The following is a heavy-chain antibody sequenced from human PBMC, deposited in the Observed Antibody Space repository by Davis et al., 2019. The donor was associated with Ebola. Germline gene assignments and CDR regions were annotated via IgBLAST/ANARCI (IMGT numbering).Heavy chain of an antibody. CDR3: ARDPGIAVAGSYYFDY. Sequence: GESLKISCAASGFTVSSNYMSWVRQAPGKGLEWVAVISYDGSNKYYADSVKGRFTISRDNSKNTLYLQMNSLRAEDTAVYYCARDPGIAVAGSYYFDYWGQGTLVTVSS. CDR1: GFTVSSNY. J-gene: IGHJ4*02. V-gene: IGHV3-30-3*01. CDR2: ISYDGSNK. D-gene: IGHD6-19*01.